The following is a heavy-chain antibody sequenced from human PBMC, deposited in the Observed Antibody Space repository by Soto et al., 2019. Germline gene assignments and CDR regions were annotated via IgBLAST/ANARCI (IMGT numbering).Heavy chain of an antibody. J-gene: IGHJ4*02. D-gene: IGHD2-8*01. CDR2: INPGGSIT. Sequence: EEQLVESGGGLVQPGGSLRLSCAASGFTFSNYWMHWVRQAPGKGLVWVSRINPGGSITTYADSVQGRFTVSRDNARDTLYLQMNNLRGDDTAVYYCARVPTGKYGVWNYWGQGTLVTVSS. CDR3: ARVPTGKYGVWNY. CDR1: GFTFSNYW. V-gene: IGHV3-74*01.